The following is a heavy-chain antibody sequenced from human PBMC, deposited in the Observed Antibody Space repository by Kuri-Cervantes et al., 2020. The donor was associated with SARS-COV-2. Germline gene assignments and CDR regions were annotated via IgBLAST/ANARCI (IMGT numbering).Heavy chain of an antibody. CDR1: GGSISSSSYY. J-gene: IGHJ4*02. CDR2: IYYSGST. D-gene: IGHD6-6*01. CDR3: ARVRGSVAARPIDY. Sequence: ESLKISCTVSGGSISSSSYYWGWIRQPPGKGLEWIGSIYYSGSTYYNPSLKSRVTISVDTSKNQFSLKLSSVTAADTAVYYCARVRGSVAARPIDYWGQGTLVTVSS. V-gene: IGHV4-39*01.